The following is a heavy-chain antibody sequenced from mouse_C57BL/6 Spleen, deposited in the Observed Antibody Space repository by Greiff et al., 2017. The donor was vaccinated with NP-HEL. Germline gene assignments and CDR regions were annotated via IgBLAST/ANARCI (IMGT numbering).Heavy chain of an antibody. CDR3: ARGGAHYYGSSYFDY. CDR2: INPGSGGT. J-gene: IGHJ2*01. Sequence: QVQLQQSGAELVRPGTSVKVSCKASGYAFTNYLIEWVKQRPGQGLEWIGVINPGSGGTNYNEKFKGKATLTADKSSSTAYMQLSSLTSEDSAVYFWARGGAHYYGSSYFDYWGQGTTLTVSS. V-gene: IGHV1-54*01. CDR1: GYAFTNYL. D-gene: IGHD1-1*01.